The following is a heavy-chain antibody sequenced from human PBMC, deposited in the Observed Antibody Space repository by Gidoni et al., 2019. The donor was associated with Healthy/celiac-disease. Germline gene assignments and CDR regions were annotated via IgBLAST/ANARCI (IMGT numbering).Heavy chain of an antibody. CDR2: IKQDGSEK. CDR1: GFTFSSYW. V-gene: IGHV3-7*01. J-gene: IGHJ4*02. D-gene: IGHD3-9*01. Sequence: EVQLVESGGGLVQPGGSLRLSCAASGFTFSSYWMSWVRQAPGKGLEWVANIKQDGSEKYYVDSVKGRFTISRDNAKNSLYLQMNSLRAEDTAVYYCARHYDILTGYYPTFDYWGQGTLVTVSS. CDR3: ARHYDILTGYYPTFDY.